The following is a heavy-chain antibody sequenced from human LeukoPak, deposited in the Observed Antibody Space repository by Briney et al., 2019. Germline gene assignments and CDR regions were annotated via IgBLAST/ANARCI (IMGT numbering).Heavy chain of an antibody. D-gene: IGHD6-6*01. CDR2: ISYTGFT. Sequence: PSETLSLTCTVSGGSINDYYWNWIRQPPGQGLEWIGYISYTGFTNYNPSLESRVTMSVDTSKNQFSLKLTSVSATDTAVYYCAREGAARNFDYWGQGTLVTVSS. CDR1: GGSINDYY. V-gene: IGHV4-59*01. J-gene: IGHJ4*02. CDR3: AREGAARNFDY.